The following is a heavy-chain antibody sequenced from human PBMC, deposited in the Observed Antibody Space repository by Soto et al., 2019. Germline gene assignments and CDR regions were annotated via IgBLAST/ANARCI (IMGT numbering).Heavy chain of an antibody. V-gene: IGHV4-31*03. Sequence: QVQLQESGPGLVKPSQTLSLTCTVSGGSISSGAYYWSWVRQPPGKGLEWIGYIHHNGNSYNNPSLKSRISISLATSKNQFSLNLTSVTAADTAVYYCARVSATGTRWFDPWGQGTLVTVSS. D-gene: IGHD1-26*01. CDR3: ARVSATGTRWFDP. J-gene: IGHJ5*02. CDR2: IHHNGNS. CDR1: GGSISSGAYY.